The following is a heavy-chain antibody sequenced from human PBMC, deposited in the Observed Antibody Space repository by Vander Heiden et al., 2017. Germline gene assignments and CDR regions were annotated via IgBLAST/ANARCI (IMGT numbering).Heavy chain of an antibody. CDR1: GGSFRGYS. CDR3: ARGHCSSTSCDYYYGMDV. Sequence: VQLQQWGAGLLKPSETLSLTCAVYGGSFRGYSWSWIRQPPGKGLEWIGEINHSGSTNYNPSLKRRVTISVDTSKNQFSLKLSSVTAADTAVYYCARGHCSSTSCDYYYGMDVWGQGTTVTVSS. V-gene: IGHV4-34*01. J-gene: IGHJ6*02. CDR2: INHSGST. D-gene: IGHD2-2*01.